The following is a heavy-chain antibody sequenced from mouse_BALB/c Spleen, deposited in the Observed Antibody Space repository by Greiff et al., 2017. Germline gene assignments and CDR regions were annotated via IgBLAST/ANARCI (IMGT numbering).Heavy chain of an antibody. V-gene: IGHV5-17*02. CDR2: ISSGSSTI. Sequence: EVKVVESGGGLVQPGGSRKLSCAASGFTFSSFGMHWVRQAPEKGLEWVAYISSGSSTIYYADTVKGRFTISRDNPKNTLFLQMTSLRSEDTAMYYCARNHYGSSPDYWGQGTTLTVSS. J-gene: IGHJ2*01. CDR1: GFTFSSFG. D-gene: IGHD1-1*01. CDR3: ARNHYGSSPDY.